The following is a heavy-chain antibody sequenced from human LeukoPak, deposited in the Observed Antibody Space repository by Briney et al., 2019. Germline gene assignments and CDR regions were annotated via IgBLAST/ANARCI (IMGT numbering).Heavy chain of an antibody. CDR1: GASISSRNYY. D-gene: IGHD5-18*01. V-gene: IGHV4-39*07. Sequence: SETLSLTCTVSGASISSRNYYWGWIRQPPGKGLEWIGEINHSGSTNYNPSLKSRVTISVDTSKNQFSLKLSSVTAADTAAYYCARGSRRGYSYGYLGALDYWGQGTLVTVSS. CDR2: INHSGST. J-gene: IGHJ4*02. CDR3: ARGSRRGYSYGYLGALDY.